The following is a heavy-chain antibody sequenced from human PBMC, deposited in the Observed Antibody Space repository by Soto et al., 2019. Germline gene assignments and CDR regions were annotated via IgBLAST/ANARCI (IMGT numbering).Heavy chain of an antibody. CDR1: GYTLPSYS. CDR3: ARDYYGSGSYPCPPDY. J-gene: IGHJ4*02. CDR2: INADSSNT. V-gene: IGHV1-3*01. D-gene: IGHD3-10*01. Sequence: GASVKGSCQGSGYTLPSYSMPLVRPGPGQRLEWMGWINADSSNTKYSQKFQGRVTITRDTSASTAYMELSSLRSEDTAVYYCARDYYGSGSYPCPPDYWGQGTLVTVSS.